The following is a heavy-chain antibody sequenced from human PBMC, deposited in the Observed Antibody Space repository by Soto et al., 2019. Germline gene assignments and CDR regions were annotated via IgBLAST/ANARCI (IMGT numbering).Heavy chain of an antibody. CDR1: GFTFTTYA. D-gene: IGHD2-15*01. CDR2: ISGSGGST. V-gene: IGHV3-23*01. CDR3: AKDKDTTFSPQDY. J-gene: IGHJ4*02. Sequence: EVQLLESVGDLVQPGGSLRLSCAASGFTFTTYAMTWVRQAPGKGLEWVSAISGSGGSTYYADSVKGRFTISRDNSKNTLYLQMNSLRAEDTAVYYCAKDKDTTFSPQDYWGQGTLVTVSS.